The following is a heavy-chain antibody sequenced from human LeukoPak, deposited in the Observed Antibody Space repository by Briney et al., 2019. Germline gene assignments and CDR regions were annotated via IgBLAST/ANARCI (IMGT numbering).Heavy chain of an antibody. V-gene: IGHV1-24*01. J-gene: IGHJ3*02. D-gene: IGHD3-10*01. CDR1: GYTLTELS. Sequence: ASVKVSCEVSGYTLTELSMHWVRQAPGKGLEWMGGFDPEDGETIYAQKFQGRVTMTEDTSTDTAYMELSSLRSEDTAVYYCWYSGSYSTGAFDIWGQGTMVTVSS. CDR3: WYSGSYSTGAFDI. CDR2: FDPEDGET.